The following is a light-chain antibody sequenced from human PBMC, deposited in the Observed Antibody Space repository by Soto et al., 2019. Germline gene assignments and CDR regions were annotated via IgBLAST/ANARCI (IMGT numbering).Light chain of an antibody. Sequence: EIVLTQSPATLSVYPGDRVTLSCRASQSVDINLAWYQQRPGQAPRLLVYGASTKATDMPGRFSGRGSGTECTLTINNLQSEDFAVYYCQQYRNWPRTFGQGTKVEIK. CDR2: GAS. CDR1: QSVDIN. CDR3: QQYRNWPRT. J-gene: IGKJ1*01. V-gene: IGKV3-15*01.